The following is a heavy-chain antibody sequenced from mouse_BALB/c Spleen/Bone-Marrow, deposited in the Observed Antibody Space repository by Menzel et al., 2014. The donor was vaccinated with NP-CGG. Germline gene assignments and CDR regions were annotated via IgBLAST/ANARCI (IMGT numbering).Heavy chain of an antibody. V-gene: IGHV3-6*02. CDR3: ARLDGYDWYFDV. CDR2: ISYDGSN. J-gene: IGHJ1*01. Sequence: VQLQQSGPGLVKPSQSLSLTCSVTGYAITSGYNWNWIRQFLGNKLEWMGYISYDGSNNYNPSLKNRISITRDTSKNQFFLMLNSVTSEDTATYYCARLDGYDWYFDVWGAGTTVTVSS. D-gene: IGHD2-2*01. CDR1: GYAITSGYN.